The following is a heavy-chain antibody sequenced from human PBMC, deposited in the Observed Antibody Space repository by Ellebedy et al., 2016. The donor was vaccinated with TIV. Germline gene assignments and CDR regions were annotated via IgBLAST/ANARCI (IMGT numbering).Heavy chain of an antibody. V-gene: IGHV3-7*01. CDR2: IKQDGSEK. CDR1: GFTFSSYW. J-gene: IGHJ4*02. CDR3: ARESRYGGTRFDY. D-gene: IGHD4-23*01. Sequence: GESLKISXAASGFTFSSYWMSWVRQAPGKGLEWVANIKQDGSEKYYVDSVKGRFTISRDNAKNSLYLQMNSLRAEDTAVYYCARESRYGGTRFDYWGQGTLVTVSS.